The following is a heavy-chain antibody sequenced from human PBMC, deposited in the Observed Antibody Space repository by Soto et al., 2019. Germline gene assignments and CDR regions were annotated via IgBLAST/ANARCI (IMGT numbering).Heavy chain of an antibody. CDR3: ARASGWLGYCSGGSCPPLYGMDV. Sequence: ASVKVSCKASGYTFTSYYMHWVRQAPGQGLEWMGIINPSGGSTSYAQKFQGRVTMTRDTSTSTVYMELSSLRSEDTAVYYCARASGWLGYCSGGSCPPLYGMDVWGQGTTVTVSS. V-gene: IGHV1-46*01. CDR1: GYTFTSYY. J-gene: IGHJ6*02. CDR2: INPSGGST. D-gene: IGHD2-15*01.